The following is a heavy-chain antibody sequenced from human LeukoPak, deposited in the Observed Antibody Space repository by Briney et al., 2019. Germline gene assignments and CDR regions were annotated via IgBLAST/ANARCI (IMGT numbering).Heavy chain of an antibody. Sequence: ARSLSLSCAASGFTFRTHGMYWVRQAPGKGLEWVAVIWYDGSRKHYADSVKGRFTISRDNSKNTVYLQMNSLSAEDTAVYYCARDLHGGNWEMDYWGQGTLVTVSS. V-gene: IGHV3-33*01. D-gene: IGHD4-23*01. CDR2: IWYDGSRK. J-gene: IGHJ4*02. CDR1: GFTFRTHG. CDR3: ARDLHGGNWEMDY.